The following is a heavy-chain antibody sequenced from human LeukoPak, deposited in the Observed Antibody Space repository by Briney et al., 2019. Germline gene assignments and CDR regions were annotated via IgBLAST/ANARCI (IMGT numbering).Heavy chain of an antibody. CDR2: ISGDGGST. D-gene: IGHD2-21*01. V-gene: IGHV3-43*02. Sequence: GGALRLSCAASGYTFDDYAMHWVRQAPGKGLEWVSLISGDGGSTYYADSVKGLFTISRDNSKNSLYLQMNSMRTEDTALYCCAKALPGVVIAILDWGQGTLVTVSS. CDR3: AKALPGVVIAILD. CDR1: GYTFDDYA. J-gene: IGHJ4*02.